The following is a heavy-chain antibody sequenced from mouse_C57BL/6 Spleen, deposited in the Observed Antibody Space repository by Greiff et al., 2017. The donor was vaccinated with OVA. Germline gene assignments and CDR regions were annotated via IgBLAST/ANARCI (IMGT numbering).Heavy chain of an antibody. Sequence: VQLQQSGPELVKPGDSVKISCKASGYSFTGYFMNWVMQSHGQSLEWIGRINPYNGDTFYNQKFKGKATLTVDKSSSTAHMELRSLTSEDSAVYYCARRATPYWYFDVWGTGTTVTVSS. CDR2: INPYNGDT. CDR1: GYSFTGYF. D-gene: IGHD1-1*01. V-gene: IGHV1-20*01. J-gene: IGHJ1*03. CDR3: ARRATPYWYFDV.